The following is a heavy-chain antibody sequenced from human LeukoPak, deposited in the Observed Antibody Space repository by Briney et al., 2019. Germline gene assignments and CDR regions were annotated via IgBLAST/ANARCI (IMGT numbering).Heavy chain of an antibody. CDR2: IWYDGSNK. CDR3: AKELGKRITIFGVPIILIPTLDY. CDR1: GFTFSSYG. V-gene: IGHV3-30*02. Sequence: PGGSLRLSCAASGFTFSSYGMHWVRQAPGKGLEWVAVIWYDGSNKYYADSVKGRFTISRDNSKNTLYLQMNSLRAEDTAVYYCAKELGKRITIFGVPIILIPTLDYWGQGTLVTVSS. J-gene: IGHJ4*02. D-gene: IGHD3-3*01.